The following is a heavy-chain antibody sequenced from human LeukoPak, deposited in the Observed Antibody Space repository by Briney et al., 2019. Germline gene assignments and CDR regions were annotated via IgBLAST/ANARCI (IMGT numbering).Heavy chain of an antibody. CDR3: AKSDYYDSSGYYL. V-gene: IGHV3-23*01. Sequence: GGSLRLSCAGSGFSFSSFAMSWVRQAPGKGLEWVSAISGSGGSTYYADSVKGRFTISRDNSKNTLYLQMNSLRAEDTAVYYCAKSDYYDSSGYYLWGQGTLVTVSS. CDR1: GFSFSSFA. J-gene: IGHJ4*02. CDR2: ISGSGGST. D-gene: IGHD3-22*01.